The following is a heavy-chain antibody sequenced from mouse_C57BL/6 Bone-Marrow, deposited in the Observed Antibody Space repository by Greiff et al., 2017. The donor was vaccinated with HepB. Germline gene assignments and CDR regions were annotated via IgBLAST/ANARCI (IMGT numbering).Heavy chain of an antibody. CDR3: ARRIYYYGSSWDYFDY. D-gene: IGHD1-1*01. CDR2: IHPNSGST. J-gene: IGHJ2*01. Sequence: QVQLQQPGAELVKPGASVKLSCKASGYTFTSYWMHWVKQRPGQGLEWIGMIHPNSGSTNYNENFKSKATLTVDKSSSTAYMQLSSLTSEDSAVYYCARRIYYYGSSWDYFDYWGQGTTLTVSS. V-gene: IGHV1-64*01. CDR1: GYTFTSYW.